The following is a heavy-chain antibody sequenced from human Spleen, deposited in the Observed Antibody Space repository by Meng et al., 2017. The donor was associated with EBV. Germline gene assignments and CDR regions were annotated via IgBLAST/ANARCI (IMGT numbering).Heavy chain of an antibody. V-gene: IGHV1-46*01. CDR2: INPSGGST. D-gene: IGHD6-13*01. CDR3: ARGGLALQHLDDY. Sequence: QVQRVQSGAEEKKPGASVNVSCKTSRYSFVTQYMHWVRQAPGQGLEWMGMINPSGGSTRYAQKFQGRVTMTRDTSTSTVYMEVSSLRSEDTAVYYCARGGLALQHLDDYWGQGTLITVSS. CDR1: RYSFVTQY. J-gene: IGHJ4*02.